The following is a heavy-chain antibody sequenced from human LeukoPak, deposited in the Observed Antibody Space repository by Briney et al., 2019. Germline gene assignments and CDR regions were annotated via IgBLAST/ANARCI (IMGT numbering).Heavy chain of an antibody. D-gene: IGHD2-21*02. V-gene: IGHV3-53*01. CDR3: AREANCGGDCYSYYFDY. CDR1: EFSVGSNY. Sequence: GGSLRLSCAASEFSVGSNYMTWVRQAPGKGLEWVSLIYSGGSTYYADSVKGRFTISRDNSKNTLYLQMNSLRAEDTAVYYCAREANCGGDCYSYYFDYWGQGTLVTVSS. J-gene: IGHJ4*02. CDR2: IYSGGST.